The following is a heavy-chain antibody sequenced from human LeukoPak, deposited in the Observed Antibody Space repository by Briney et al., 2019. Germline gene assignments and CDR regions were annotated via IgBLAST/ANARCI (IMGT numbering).Heavy chain of an antibody. Sequence: ASVKVSCKASGYTFTSYGISWVRQAPGQGLEWMGWISAYNGNTSYAQKLQGRVTMTTDTSTSTAYMELRSLRSDDTAVYYCARVVLRRIAAAGLLGYWGQGTLVTVSS. V-gene: IGHV1-18*01. D-gene: IGHD6-13*01. CDR2: ISAYNGNT. CDR3: ARVVLRRIAAAGLLGY. CDR1: GYTFTSYG. J-gene: IGHJ4*02.